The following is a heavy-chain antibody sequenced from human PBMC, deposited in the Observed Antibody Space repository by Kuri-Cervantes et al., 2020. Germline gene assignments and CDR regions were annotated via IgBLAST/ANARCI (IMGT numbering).Heavy chain of an antibody. CDR2: INPNSGGT. CDR3: ARSPQEFITIFGVAQGDAFDI. CDR1: GYTFTSYG. D-gene: IGHD3-3*01. V-gene: IGHV1-2*04. J-gene: IGHJ3*02. Sequence: ASVKVSCKASGYTFTSYGISWVRQAPGQGLEWMGWINPNSGGTNYAQKFQGWVTMTRDTSISTAYMELSSLRSEDTAVYYCARSPQEFITIFGVAQGDAFDIWGQGTMVTVSS.